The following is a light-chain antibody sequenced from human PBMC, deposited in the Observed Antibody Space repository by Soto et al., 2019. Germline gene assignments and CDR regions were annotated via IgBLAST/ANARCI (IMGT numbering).Light chain of an antibody. J-gene: IGKJ3*01. CDR1: QSVSSN. V-gene: IGKV3-15*01. CDR3: QQYSNWPIT. Sequence: EIVMTQSPATLSVSPGERATLSCRASQSVSSNLAWYQQKPGHAPRLLIYGASTRATVIPDRFSGSGSGKEFTLTISSLQSEAFAVYYCQQYSNWPITFGPGTKVDIK. CDR2: GAS.